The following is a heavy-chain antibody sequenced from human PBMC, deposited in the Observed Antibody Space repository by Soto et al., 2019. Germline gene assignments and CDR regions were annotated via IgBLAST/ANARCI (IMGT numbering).Heavy chain of an antibody. CDR2: IIPIFGTA. CDR1: GGTFSSYA. J-gene: IGHJ4*02. V-gene: IGHV1-69*13. CDR3: ARDSDYGGNSGYFYY. D-gene: IGHD4-17*01. Sequence: GASVKVSCKASGGTFSSYAISWVRQAPGQGLEWMGGIIPIFGTANYAQKFQGRVTITADESTSTAYMELSSLRSEDTAVYYCARDSDYGGNSGYFYYWGQGTLVPVSS.